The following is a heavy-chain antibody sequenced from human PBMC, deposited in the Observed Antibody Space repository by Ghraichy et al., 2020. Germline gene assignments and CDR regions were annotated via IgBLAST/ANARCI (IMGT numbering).Heavy chain of an antibody. CDR1: GFTFRPYG. CDR2: ISGGGEAT. J-gene: IGHJ4*02. V-gene: IGHV3-23*01. D-gene: IGHD6-19*01. Sequence: LSLTCAASGFTFRPYGMNSVRQAPGKGLEWGSGISGGGEATYYADSVKGRLTISRDNFKSTLYLQINSLRVEDTAVYYCAKGSGFSTGWWVDYFEYWGQGTLVTVSS. CDR3: AKGSGFSTGWWVDYFEY.